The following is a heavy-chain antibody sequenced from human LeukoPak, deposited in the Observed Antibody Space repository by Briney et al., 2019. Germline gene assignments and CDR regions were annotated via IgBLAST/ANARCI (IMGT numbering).Heavy chain of an antibody. CDR2: ISNNGGYT. D-gene: IGHD2-15*01. CDR1: GFTFSSSA. Sequence: GGSLRLSCAASGFTFSSSAMSWVRQAPGKGLEWVSAISNNGGYTYYADAVQGRFTISRDNSKSTLCLQMNSLRAEDTAVYYCAKQLGYCSDGSCYFPYWGQGTLVTVSS. V-gene: IGHV3-23*01. J-gene: IGHJ4*02. CDR3: AKQLGYCSDGSCYFPY.